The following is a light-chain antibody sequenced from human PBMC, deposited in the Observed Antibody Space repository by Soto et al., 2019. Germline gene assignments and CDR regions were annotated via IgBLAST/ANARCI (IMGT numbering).Light chain of an antibody. CDR3: QQYNTWHPKMA. CDR1: QSVSSD. CDR2: GAS. Sequence: VVTQSPATLSVFPGETATLSCRASQSVSSDLAWYQQRPGQAPRLLIYGASTRATGIPARFRGSGSGTEFRLPISSLQSEDFATYYCQQYNTWHPKMAFGRGTKVEI. V-gene: IGKV3-15*01. J-gene: IGKJ1*01.